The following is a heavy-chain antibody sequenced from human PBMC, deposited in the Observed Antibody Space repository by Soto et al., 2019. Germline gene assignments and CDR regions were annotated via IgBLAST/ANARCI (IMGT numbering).Heavy chain of an antibody. V-gene: IGHV1-18*01. CDR3: ARDRRQIITEYDY. CDR2: ISAYNGNT. CDR1: GYTFTSYG. J-gene: IGHJ4*02. D-gene: IGHD3-22*01. Sequence: ASVKVSCKASGYTFTSYGISWVRQAPGQGLEWMGWISAYNGNTNYAQKLQGRVTMTRDTSTSTVYMELSSLRSEDTAVYYCARDRRQIITEYDYWGQGTLVTVSS.